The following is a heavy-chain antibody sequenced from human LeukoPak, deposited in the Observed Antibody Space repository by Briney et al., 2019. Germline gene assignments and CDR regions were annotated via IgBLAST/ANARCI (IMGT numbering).Heavy chain of an antibody. Sequence: PGGSLRLSCAASGFTVHSNYMSWVRQAPGKGLEWVSSIDYSGGSTHYADSVKGRFTISRDNAKNSLYLQMNSLRAEDTAVYYCAREVVVVAATYFDYWGQGTLVTVSS. V-gene: IGHV3-53*01. J-gene: IGHJ4*02. CDR2: IDYSGGST. D-gene: IGHD2-15*01. CDR1: GFTVHSNY. CDR3: AREVVVVAATYFDY.